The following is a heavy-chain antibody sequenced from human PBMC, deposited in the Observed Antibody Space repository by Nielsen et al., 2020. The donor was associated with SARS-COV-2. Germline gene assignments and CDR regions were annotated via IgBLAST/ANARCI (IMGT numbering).Heavy chain of an antibody. D-gene: IGHD6-19*01. Sequence: ESLKISCTVSGGSISSYYWSWIRQPAGKGLEWIGRIFTSGSTNYNPSLKSRVTMSVDTSKNQFSLKLSSVTAADTAVYYCARGNSSPNWFDSWGQGTLVTVSS. CDR1: GGSISSYY. CDR3: ARGNSSPNWFDS. J-gene: IGHJ5*01. V-gene: IGHV4-4*07. CDR2: IFTSGST.